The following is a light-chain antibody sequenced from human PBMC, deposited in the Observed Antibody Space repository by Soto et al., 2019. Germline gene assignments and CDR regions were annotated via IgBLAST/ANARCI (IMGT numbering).Light chain of an antibody. V-gene: IGKV1-5*03. CDR1: QSISYW. Sequence: DIQVTQSPSTLSASVGDRVTITCRASQSISYWLAWYQQKPGKAPNLLIYKASSLESGVRSRFSGSGSGTEFTLIINSLQPDDFATYYCQQYSNYPLTFGGGTKVEI. CDR3: QQYSNYPLT. CDR2: KAS. J-gene: IGKJ4*01.